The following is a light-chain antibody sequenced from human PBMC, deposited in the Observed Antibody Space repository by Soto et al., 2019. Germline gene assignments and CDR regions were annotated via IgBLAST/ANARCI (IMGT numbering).Light chain of an antibody. V-gene: IGLV2-14*01. CDR1: SSDVGAYNY. CDR2: EVS. CDR3: SSFTSSDALYV. J-gene: IGLJ1*01. Sequence: QSVLTQPASVSGSPGQSITISCAGASSDVGAYNYVSWYQQHPGKAPKLIIYEVSNRPSGVSNRFSGSKSGNTASLTISGLQAEDEADYYCSSFTSSDALYVFGTGTKVTVL.